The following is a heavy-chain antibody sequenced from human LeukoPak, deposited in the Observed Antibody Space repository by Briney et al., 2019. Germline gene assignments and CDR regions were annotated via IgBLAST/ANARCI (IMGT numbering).Heavy chain of an antibody. V-gene: IGHV4-59*08. CDR3: ARLLTPMGPFDY. Sequence: SETLSLTCTVSGGSISSYYWSWIRQPPGKGLEWIGYIYYSGSTNYNPSLKSRVTISVDTSKNQFSLKLSSVTAADTAVYYCARLLTPMGPFDYWGQGTLVTVSS. CDR2: IYYSGST. CDR1: GGSISSYY. J-gene: IGHJ4*02. D-gene: IGHD2-8*01.